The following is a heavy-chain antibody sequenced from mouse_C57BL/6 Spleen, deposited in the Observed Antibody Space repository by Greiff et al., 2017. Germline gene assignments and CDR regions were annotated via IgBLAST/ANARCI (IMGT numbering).Heavy chain of an antibody. J-gene: IGHJ3*01. Sequence: VQLQQPGAELVRPGTSVKLSCKASGYTFTTYWMHWVQQRPGQGLEWIGVIDPSDSYSNYNQKFKGKATLTVATSSSAAYMQLSRLTSEDSAVDYCARNGYDYDGAWFAYWGQGTLVTVSA. CDR1: GYTFTTYW. CDR2: IDPSDSYS. D-gene: IGHD2-4*01. V-gene: IGHV1-59*01. CDR3: ARNGYDYDGAWFAY.